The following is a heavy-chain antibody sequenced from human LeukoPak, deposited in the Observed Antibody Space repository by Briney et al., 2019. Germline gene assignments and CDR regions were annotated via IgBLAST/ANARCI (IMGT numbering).Heavy chain of an antibody. Sequence: GGSLRLSCAVSGFTVSGNYMSWVRQAPGKGLEWVSLIYSGGTTYYADSVKGRFTISRDNAKNSLYLQMNSLRAEDTAVYYCARAQWELLDYWGQGTLVTVSS. CDR2: IYSGGTT. D-gene: IGHD1-26*01. V-gene: IGHV3-53*01. CDR3: ARAQWELLDY. J-gene: IGHJ4*02. CDR1: GFTVSGNY.